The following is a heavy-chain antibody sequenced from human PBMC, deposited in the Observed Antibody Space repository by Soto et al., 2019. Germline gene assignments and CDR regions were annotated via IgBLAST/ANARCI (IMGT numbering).Heavy chain of an antibody. V-gene: IGHV3-11*01. CDR1: GFTFSDFH. Sequence: GGSLRLSCTASGFTFSDFHMNWIRQAPGRGLEWISYISTRGSTIHYVDSVKGRFTISRDNAKNSLYLHMNSLRAEDTAVFYCAKERSSGWSFDYWGQGTLVTVSS. CDR3: AKERSSGWSFDY. CDR2: ISTRGSTI. D-gene: IGHD6-19*01. J-gene: IGHJ4*02.